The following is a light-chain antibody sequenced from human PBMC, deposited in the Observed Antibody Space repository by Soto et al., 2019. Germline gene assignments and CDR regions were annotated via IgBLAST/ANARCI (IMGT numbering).Light chain of an antibody. CDR2: AAS. V-gene: IGKV1-12*01. Sequence: DIQMSQSPATLSASVGDTVTITCRASESISIWLAWYQQKPGKAPKLLIYAASSLQSGVPSRFSGSGSGTDFTLTISSLQPEDFATYYCQQDNSFPITFGQGTRLEIK. J-gene: IGKJ5*01. CDR1: ESISIW. CDR3: QQDNSFPIT.